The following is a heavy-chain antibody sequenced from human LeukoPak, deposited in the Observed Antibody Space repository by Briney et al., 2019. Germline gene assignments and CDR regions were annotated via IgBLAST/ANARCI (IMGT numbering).Heavy chain of an antibody. V-gene: IGHV4-59*01. D-gene: IGHD1-1*01. Sequence: ASETLSLTCTVSGGSISSYYWSWIRQPPGKGLEWIEYIYYSGSTNYNPSLKNRVTISVDTSKNQFSLKLSSVTAADTAVYYCARVRRYNWNGYYYYYMDVWGKGTTVTVSS. CDR3: ARVRRYNWNGYYYYYMDV. CDR2: IYYSGST. J-gene: IGHJ6*03. CDR1: GGSISSYY.